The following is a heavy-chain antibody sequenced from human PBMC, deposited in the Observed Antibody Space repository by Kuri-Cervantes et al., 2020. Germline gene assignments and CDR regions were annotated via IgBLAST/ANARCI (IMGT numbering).Heavy chain of an antibody. CDR2: FDYGGKT. J-gene: IGHJ4*02. Sequence: SETLSLTCSVSGGSITSSTYYWGWIRRSPGKGLEWIVTFDYGGKTKYNPSLQSRVARSLDTSKDQFSLRMISVTAEDTAVYFCASGPPTFYGGKISLDSWGQGILVTVSS. D-gene: IGHD4-23*01. CDR3: ASGPPTFYGGKISLDS. CDR1: GGSITSSTYY. V-gene: IGHV4-39*01.